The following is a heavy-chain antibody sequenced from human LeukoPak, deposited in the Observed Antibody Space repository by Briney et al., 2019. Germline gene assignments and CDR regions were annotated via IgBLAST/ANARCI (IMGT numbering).Heavy chain of an antibody. J-gene: IGHJ6*03. V-gene: IGHV3-21*01. D-gene: IGHD3-10*01. CDR2: ISSSSSYI. Sequence: PGGSLRLSCAASGFTFSSYSMNWVRRAPGKGLEWVSSISSSSSYIYYADSVKGRFTTSRDNAKNSLYLQMNSLRAEDTAVYYCARDQVVRGVSGPNYYMDVWGKGTTVTVSS. CDR3: ARDQVVRGVSGPNYYMDV. CDR1: GFTFSSYS.